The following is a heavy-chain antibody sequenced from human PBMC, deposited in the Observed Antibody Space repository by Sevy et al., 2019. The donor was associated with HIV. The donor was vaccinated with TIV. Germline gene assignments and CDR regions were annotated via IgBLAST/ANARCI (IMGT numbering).Heavy chain of an antibody. Sequence: GGSLRLSCAASGFSFSIYAMSWVRQAPGKGLEWVSVISITGGSTYYADSVKGRFTISRDNSKNTLYLQMNTLRAEDTAVYYCASEEAGYYDSSGYQLDYWGQGTLVTVSS. J-gene: IGHJ4*02. D-gene: IGHD3-22*01. CDR2: ISITGGST. V-gene: IGHV3-23*01. CDR3: ASEEAGYYDSSGYQLDY. CDR1: GFSFSIYA.